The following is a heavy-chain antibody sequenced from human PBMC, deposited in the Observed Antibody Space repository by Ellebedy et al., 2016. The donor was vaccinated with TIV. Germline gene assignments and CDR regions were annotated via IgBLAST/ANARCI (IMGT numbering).Heavy chain of an antibody. J-gene: IGHJ6*03. Sequence: SVKVSXXASGGTFSSYAISWVRQAPGQGLEWMGRIIPILGIANYAQKFQGRVTITADKSTSTAYMELSSLRSEDTAVYYCARGYCSSTSCFNPLFYMDVWGKGTTVTVSS. CDR2: IIPILGIA. CDR1: GGTFSSYA. CDR3: ARGYCSSTSCFNPLFYMDV. V-gene: IGHV1-69*04. D-gene: IGHD2-2*01.